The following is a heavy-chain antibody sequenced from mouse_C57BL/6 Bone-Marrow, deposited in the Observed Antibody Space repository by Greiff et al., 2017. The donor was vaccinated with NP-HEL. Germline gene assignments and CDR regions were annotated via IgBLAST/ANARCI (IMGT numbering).Heavy chain of an antibody. V-gene: IGHV1-81*01. D-gene: IGHD1-1*01. CDR1: GYTFTSYG. J-gene: IGHJ2*01. CDR2: IYPRSGNT. CDR3: ARRSYGSSPYFDY. Sequence: QVQLKQSGAELARPGASVKLSCKASGYTFTSYGISWVKQRTGQGLEWIGEIYPRSGNTYYNEKFKGKATLTADKSSSTAYMELRSLTSEDSAVYFCARRSYGSSPYFDYWGQGTTLTVSS.